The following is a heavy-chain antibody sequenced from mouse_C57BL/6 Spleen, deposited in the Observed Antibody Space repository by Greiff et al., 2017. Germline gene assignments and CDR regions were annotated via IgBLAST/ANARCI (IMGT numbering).Heavy chain of an antibody. V-gene: IGHV1-80*01. CDR2: IYPGDGDT. D-gene: IGHD2-3*01. Sequence: QVQLQQSGAELVKPGASVKISCKASGYAFSSYWMNWVKQRPGKGLEWIGQIYPGDGDTNYNGKFKGKATLTADKSSRTAYMQLSSLTSEDSAVYFCARDGDGYYYYFDYWGQGTTLTVSS. CDR3: ARDGDGYYYYFDY. CDR1: GYAFSSYW. J-gene: IGHJ2*01.